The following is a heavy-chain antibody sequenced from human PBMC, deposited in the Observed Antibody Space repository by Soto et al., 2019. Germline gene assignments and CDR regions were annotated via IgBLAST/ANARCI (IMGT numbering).Heavy chain of an antibody. D-gene: IGHD6-6*01. Sequence: GGSLRLSCAASGFTFSSYAMHWVRQAPGKGLEWVAVISYDGSNKYYADSVKGRFTISRDNSKNTLYLQMNSLRAEDTAVYYCARAIEYSSLSDYYYYYGMDFWGQGTTVTVSS. V-gene: IGHV3-30-3*01. CDR3: ARAIEYSSLSDYYYYYGMDF. J-gene: IGHJ6*02. CDR1: GFTFSSYA. CDR2: ISYDGSNK.